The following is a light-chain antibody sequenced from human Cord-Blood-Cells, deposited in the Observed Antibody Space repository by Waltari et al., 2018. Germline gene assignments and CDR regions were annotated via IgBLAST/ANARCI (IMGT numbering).Light chain of an antibody. V-gene: IGLV2-14*01. CDR2: DVS. CDR1: SSDVGGYNY. J-gene: IGLJ2*01. Sequence: QSALTQPASVSGSPGQSITISCTGTSSDVGGYNYVSWYQQHPGKAPKLMIYDVSNRHSGVSNRLSGSKSGNPASLTISGLQAEDEADYYCSSYTSSSTLVVFGGGTKLTVL. CDR3: SSYTSSSTLVV.